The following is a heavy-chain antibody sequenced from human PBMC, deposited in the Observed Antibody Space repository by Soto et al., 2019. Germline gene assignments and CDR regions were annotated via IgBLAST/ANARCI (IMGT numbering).Heavy chain of an antibody. D-gene: IGHD3-22*01. Sequence: AAVKVSCKSSGYTFTGYYMHWVRQAPGQGLEGMGWINPNSGGTNYAQKFQGRVTMTRDTSISTAYMELSRLRSDDTAVYYCARRSAPTYYDSSTLARPADDGGQGALV. CDR3: ARRSAPTYYDSSTLARPADD. V-gene: IGHV1-2*02. CDR2: INPNSGGT. CDR1: GYTFTGYY. J-gene: IGHJ4*02.